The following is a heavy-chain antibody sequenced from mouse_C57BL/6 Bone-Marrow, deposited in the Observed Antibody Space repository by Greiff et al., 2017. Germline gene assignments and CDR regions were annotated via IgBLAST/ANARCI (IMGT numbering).Heavy chain of an antibody. CDR1: GFNIKDDY. CDR3: TAYYSNYGYAMDY. Sequence: DVHLVESGAELVRPGASVKLSCTASGFNIKDDYMHWVKQRPEQGLEWIGWIDPENGDTEYASKFQGKATITADTSSNTAYLQLSSLTSEDTAVYYCTAYYSNYGYAMDYWGQGTSVTVSS. CDR2: IDPENGDT. J-gene: IGHJ4*01. V-gene: IGHV14-4*01. D-gene: IGHD2-5*01.